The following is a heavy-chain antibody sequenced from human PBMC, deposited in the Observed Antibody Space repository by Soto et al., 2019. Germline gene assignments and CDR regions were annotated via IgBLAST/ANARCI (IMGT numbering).Heavy chain of an antibody. CDR1: GGSISRGGYY. J-gene: IGHJ5*02. CDR3: ARGSFSSSSSWFDP. D-gene: IGHD6-6*01. CDR2: IYYSGRT. Sequence: TLSLTCTVSGGSISRGGYYWGWIRQHPGKGLEWIGYIYYSGRTYYNPSLHSRVSIAVGTTENQFSLKLTSVTAADTSVYYCARGSFSSSSSWFDPWGRGTLVTVSS. V-gene: IGHV4-31*03.